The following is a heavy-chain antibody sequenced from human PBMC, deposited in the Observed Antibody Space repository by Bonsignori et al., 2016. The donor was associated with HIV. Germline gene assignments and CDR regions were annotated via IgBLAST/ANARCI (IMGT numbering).Heavy chain of an antibody. J-gene: IGHJ4*02. V-gene: IGHV4-39*07. CDR3: ARETYGSGTYLSRGIDL. CDR2: VYSSGST. Sequence: WIRQPPGKGLEWIGRVYSSGSTNYNPSLKSRISILLDTSKNQFSLKLRSMTAADTALYYCARETYGSGTYLSRGIDLWGQGIWVTVSS. D-gene: IGHD3-10*01.